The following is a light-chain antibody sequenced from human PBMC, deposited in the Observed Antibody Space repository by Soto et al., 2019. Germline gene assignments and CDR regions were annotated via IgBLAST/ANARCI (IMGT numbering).Light chain of an antibody. CDR3: QQYNSHSIT. V-gene: IGKV1-5*01. CDR2: DVS. J-gene: IGKJ3*01. CDR1: QSISSNW. Sequence: DIQMTQSPSTVSASVGDRVTITCRASQSISSNWLAWYQQKPGKAPKVLIYDVSNLQSGVPSRFSGRGSGTEFTLTISSLQPDDFATYYCQQYNSHSITFGPGTKVDIK.